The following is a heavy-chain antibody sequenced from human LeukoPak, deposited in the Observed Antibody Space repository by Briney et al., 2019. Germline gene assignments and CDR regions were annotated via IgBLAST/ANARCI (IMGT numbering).Heavy chain of an antibody. CDR3: ARDTTMVRGVIPFDY. CDR2: IIPILGIA. D-gene: IGHD3-10*01. Sequence: ASVKVSCKASGGTFISYAISWVRQAPGQGLEWMGRIIPILGIANYAQKFQGRVTITADKSTSTAYMELSSLRSEDTAVYYCARDTTMVRGVIPFDYWGQGTLVTVSS. J-gene: IGHJ4*02. CDR1: GGTFISYA. V-gene: IGHV1-69*04.